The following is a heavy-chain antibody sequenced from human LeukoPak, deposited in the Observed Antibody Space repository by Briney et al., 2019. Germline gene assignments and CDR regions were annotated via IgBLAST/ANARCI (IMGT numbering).Heavy chain of an antibody. CDR2: INPNSGGT. V-gene: IGHV1-2*06. D-gene: IGHD3-3*01. J-gene: IGHJ4*02. Sequence: ASVKVTCKASGYTFTGYYLHRVRQAPGQGLVCMGRINPNSGGTNYAQKFQGRVTMTRDTSISTAYMELSRLRSDDTAVYYCARGVPSDTIFGMVIELFDYWGQGTLVTVSS. CDR1: GYTFTGYY. CDR3: ARGVPSDTIFGMVIELFDY.